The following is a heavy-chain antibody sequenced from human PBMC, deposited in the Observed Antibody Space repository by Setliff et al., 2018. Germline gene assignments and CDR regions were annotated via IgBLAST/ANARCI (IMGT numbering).Heavy chain of an antibody. V-gene: IGHV4-34*01. CDR2: INDSGTT. Sequence: SETLSLTCTVSGGSFSNYYWGWIRQSPGKGLEWIGEINDSGTTNYIPSLKSRVTISLDASTNQFSLKLRSVSAADTAVYYCRYWSGYYNNDYWGQGTLVTVSS. J-gene: IGHJ4*02. D-gene: IGHD3-3*01. CDR3: RYWSGYYNNDY. CDR1: GGSFSNYY.